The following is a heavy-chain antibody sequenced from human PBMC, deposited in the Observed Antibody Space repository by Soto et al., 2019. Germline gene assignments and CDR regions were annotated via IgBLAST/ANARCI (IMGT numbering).Heavy chain of an antibody. J-gene: IGHJ6*02. V-gene: IGHV1-2*04. D-gene: IGHD6-19*01. CDR1: GYTFTGYY. Sequence: ASVKVSCKASGYTFTGYYMHWVRQAPGQGLEWMGWINPNSGGTNYAQKFQGWVTMTRDTSISTAYMELSRLRSDDTAVYYCARGEIAVAAPGSGVWGDYYYYYGMDVWGQGTTVTVSS. CDR3: ARGEIAVAAPGSGVWGDYYYYYGMDV. CDR2: INPNSGGT.